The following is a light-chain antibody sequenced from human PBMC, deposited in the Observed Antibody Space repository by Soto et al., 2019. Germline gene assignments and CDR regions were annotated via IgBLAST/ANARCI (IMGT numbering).Light chain of an antibody. J-gene: IGKJ1*01. CDR2: WAS. Sequence: DIVMTQSPDSLAVSLGERATMNCKSSQSVLYSSNNKNYLAWYQQKPGQPPKLLIYWASTRESGVPDRFSGSGSVTDFTLTISSLQAEDVAVYYCQQYYSTPWTFGQGTKVEIK. CDR1: QSVLYSSNNKNY. CDR3: QQYYSTPWT. V-gene: IGKV4-1*01.